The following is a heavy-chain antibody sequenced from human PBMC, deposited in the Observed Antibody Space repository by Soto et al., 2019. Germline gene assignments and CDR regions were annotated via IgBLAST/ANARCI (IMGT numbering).Heavy chain of an antibody. CDR2: IWYDGTNK. CDR1: GFTFSSYG. CDR3: ARVRSSSGYARYFDL. J-gene: IGHJ2*01. D-gene: IGHD6-25*01. Sequence: QVQLVESGGGVVQPGRSLRLSCAASGFTFSSYGIHWVRQAPGKGLEWVAVIWYDGTNKYYADSVKGRFTISRDISTNSLYLQMNSLRVEDTAVYYCARVRSSSGYARYFDLWGRGTLVTVSS. V-gene: IGHV3-33*01.